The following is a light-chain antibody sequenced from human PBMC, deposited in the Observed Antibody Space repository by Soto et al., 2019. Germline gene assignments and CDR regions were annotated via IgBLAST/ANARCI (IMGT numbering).Light chain of an antibody. CDR3: LQDYNYPRT. CDR2: GAS. V-gene: IGKV3-20*01. CDR1: QSVSSSY. J-gene: IGKJ3*01. Sequence: EIVLTQSPDTLSLSPGERATLSCRASQSVSSSYLAWYQQKPGQAPRLLIYGASSRATGIPDRFSGSGSGTDFTLTISRLEPGDFATYYCLQDYNYPRTFGPGTKVDI.